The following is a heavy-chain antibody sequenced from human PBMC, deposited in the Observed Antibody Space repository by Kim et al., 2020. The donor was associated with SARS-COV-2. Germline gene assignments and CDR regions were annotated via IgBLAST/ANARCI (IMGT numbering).Heavy chain of an antibody. CDR3: AGGYASGAWHDY. J-gene: IGHJ4*02. Sequence: IDYAASVKSRITIIPDPSKNQFSLQLNSVTPEDTAVYYCAGGYASGAWHDYWGQGTLVTVSS. D-gene: IGHD6-25*01. CDR2: I. V-gene: IGHV6-1*01.